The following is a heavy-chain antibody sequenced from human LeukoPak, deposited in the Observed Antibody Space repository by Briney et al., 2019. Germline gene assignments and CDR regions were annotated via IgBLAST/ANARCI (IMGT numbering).Heavy chain of an antibody. Sequence: SETLSLTCTVSGGSISSYYWSWIRQPPGKGLEWIGYIYYSGSTNYNPSLKSRVTISVDTSKNQFSLKLSSVTAADTAVYYCARQLKVGATTSPHFDYWGQGTLVTVSS. V-gene: IGHV4-59*08. J-gene: IGHJ4*02. CDR1: GGSISSYY. D-gene: IGHD1-26*01. CDR2: IYYSGST. CDR3: ARQLKVGATTSPHFDY.